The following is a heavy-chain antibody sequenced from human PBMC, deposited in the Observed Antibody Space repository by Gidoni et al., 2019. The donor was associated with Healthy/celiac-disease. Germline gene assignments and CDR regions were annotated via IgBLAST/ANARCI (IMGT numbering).Heavy chain of an antibody. V-gene: IGHV3-30*03. J-gene: IGHJ6*03. Sequence: QVQLVESGGGVVQPGRSLRLSCAASGFTFSSDGMHWVRQAPGKGLEGVAVISYDGSNKYYADSVKGRFTISRDNSKNTLYLQMNSLRAEDTAVYYCATWYYYMDVWGKGTTVTVSS. CDR3: ATWYYYMDV. CDR2: ISYDGSNK. CDR1: GFTFSSDG.